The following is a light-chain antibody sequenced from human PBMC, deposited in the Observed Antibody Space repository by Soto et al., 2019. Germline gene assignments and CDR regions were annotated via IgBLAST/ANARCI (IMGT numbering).Light chain of an antibody. J-gene: IGKJ1*01. Sequence: DIQMTQSPSSLSASVGDRITITCRASQSISSYLNWYQQKPGKAPKLLIYAASSLQSGVPSRFSGSGSGTDFTLTISSLQPEDFATYYCQQSSRTPGVTFGQGNKVEIK. CDR2: AAS. V-gene: IGKV1-39*01. CDR3: QQSSRTPGVT. CDR1: QSISSY.